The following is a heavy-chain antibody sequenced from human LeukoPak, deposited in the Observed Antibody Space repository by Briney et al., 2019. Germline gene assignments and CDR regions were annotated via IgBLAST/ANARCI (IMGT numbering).Heavy chain of an antibody. V-gene: IGHV3-21*01. CDR1: GFTFSNFA. Sequence: GGSLRLSCAASGFTFSNFAMTWVRQAPGKGLEWVSSIVGSSSTYYADSLKGRLTISRDNAKHSLYLQMNSLRAEDTAVYYCARIGAGSSRDYWGQGTLVTVSS. CDR3: ARIGAGSSRDY. J-gene: IGHJ4*02. CDR2: IVGSSST. D-gene: IGHD6-13*01.